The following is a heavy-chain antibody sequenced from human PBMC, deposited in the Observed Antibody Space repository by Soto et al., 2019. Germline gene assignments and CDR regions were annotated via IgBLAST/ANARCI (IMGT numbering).Heavy chain of an antibody. CDR3: VRSRGYCSSTSCKYAMDV. CDR1: GGSISSISGLS. J-gene: IGHJ6*02. V-gene: IGHV4-4*07. CDR2: RYTSGDI. Sequence: PSETLSLTCSVSGGSISSISGLSWTWIRQPAGKGLEWIGHRYTSGDINYNLSLKSRVTMSLDISKNQFSLKLSPVTAADTGVYYCVRSRGYCSSTSCKYAMDVWGQGTAVTVSS. D-gene: IGHD2-2*01.